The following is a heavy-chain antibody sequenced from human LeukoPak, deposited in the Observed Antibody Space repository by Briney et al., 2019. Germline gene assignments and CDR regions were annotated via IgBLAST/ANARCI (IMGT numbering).Heavy chain of an antibody. V-gene: IGHV3-64*01. Sequence: GGSLRLFCAASGFTFSSYAMHWVRQAPGKGLEYVSAISSNGGSTYYANSVKGRFTISRDNSKNTLYLQMGSLRAEDMAVYYCARGRIRADYWGQGTLVTVSS. CDR2: ISSNGGST. CDR1: GFTFSSYA. J-gene: IGHJ4*02. CDR3: ARGRIRADY.